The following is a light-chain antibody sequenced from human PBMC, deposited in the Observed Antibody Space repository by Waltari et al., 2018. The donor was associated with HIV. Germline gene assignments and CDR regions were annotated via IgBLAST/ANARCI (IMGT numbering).Light chain of an antibody. J-gene: IGLJ2*01. CDR1: TSAVTSAHF. CDR3: LLSFNGVVV. Sequence: QAVVTQQPPLTVSPAGTVTLTCASSTSAVTSAHFPYWFQRGPGPPPKTLLYDTSNSHSWTPARFSGSLLGGKAALTVSGAQFEDEADYFCLLSFNGVVVFGGGTSLTVL. CDR2: DTS. V-gene: IGLV7-46*01.